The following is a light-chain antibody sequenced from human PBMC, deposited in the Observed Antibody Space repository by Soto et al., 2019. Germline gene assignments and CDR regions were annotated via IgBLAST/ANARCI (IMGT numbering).Light chain of an antibody. CDR3: QQGPKT. V-gene: IGKV3-20*01. Sequence: EIVLTQSPGTLSLSPGERATLSCRASQSVSSSYLAWYQQKPGQAPRLLIYGASSRATGIPDRFSGSGSGTDFTLTISRLEPEDFAVYYCQQGPKTFGQGTKVEIK. J-gene: IGKJ1*01. CDR1: QSVSSSY. CDR2: GAS.